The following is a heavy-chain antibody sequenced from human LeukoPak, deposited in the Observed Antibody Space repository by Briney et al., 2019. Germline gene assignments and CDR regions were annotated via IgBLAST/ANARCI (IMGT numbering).Heavy chain of an antibody. CDR1: GGSISGYY. CDR3: ARRGYASSWSFDY. D-gene: IGHD6-13*01. J-gene: IGHJ4*02. V-gene: IGHV4-59*08. CDR2: IYYSGGT. Sequence: PSEALSLTCTVSGGSISGYYWNWVRQPPGKGLEWIGYIYYSGGTKYNPSLKSRVTISVDTSKKQFSLKLSSVTAADTAVYYCARRGYASSWSFDYWGQGTLVTVSS.